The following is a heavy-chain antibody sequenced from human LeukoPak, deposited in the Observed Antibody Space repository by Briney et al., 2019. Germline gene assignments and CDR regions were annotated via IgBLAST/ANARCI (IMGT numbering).Heavy chain of an antibody. V-gene: IGHV4-61*02. CDR2: IYTSGST. Sequence: SETLSLTCTGSGGSSSSVSYYWSWIRQPAGKGLEWIGRIYTSGSTNYNPSLKSRVTISVDTSKNQFSLKLSSVTAADTAVYYCARGIAVAPFFYYYYMDVWGKGTTVTVSS. CDR1: GGSSSSVSYY. CDR3: ARGIAVAPFFYYYYMDV. J-gene: IGHJ6*03. D-gene: IGHD6-19*01.